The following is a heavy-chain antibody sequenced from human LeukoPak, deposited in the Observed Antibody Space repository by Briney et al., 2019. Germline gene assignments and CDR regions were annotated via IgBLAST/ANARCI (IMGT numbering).Heavy chain of an antibody. Sequence: GGSLRLSCAASGFTFSSYGMSWVRQAPGKGLEWVSAISGSGGSTYYADSVKGRFTISRDNSKNTLYLQMNSLRAEDTALYYCVGSSDWWGFDYWGQGTLVTVSS. D-gene: IGHD6-19*01. CDR1: GFTFSSYG. V-gene: IGHV3-23*01. J-gene: IGHJ4*02. CDR3: VGSSDWWGFDY. CDR2: ISGSGGST.